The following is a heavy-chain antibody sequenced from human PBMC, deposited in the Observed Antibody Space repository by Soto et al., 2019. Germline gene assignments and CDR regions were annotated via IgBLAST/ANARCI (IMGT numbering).Heavy chain of an antibody. V-gene: IGHV1-69*13. J-gene: IGHJ6*02. CDR3: AKSSGYYSFIGMGV. D-gene: IGHD3-22*01. CDR2: IIPIFGTA. CDR1: GGTFSSYA. Sequence: SVKVSCKASGGTFSSYAISWVRQAPGQGLEWMGGIIPIFGTANYAQKFQGRVTITADESTSAAYMELSSLRSEDTAVYYCAKSSGYYSFIGMGVWGQGTTVTVSS.